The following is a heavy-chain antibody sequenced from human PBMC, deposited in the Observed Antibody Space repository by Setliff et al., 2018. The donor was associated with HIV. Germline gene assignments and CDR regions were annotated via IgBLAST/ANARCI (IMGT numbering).Heavy chain of an antibody. CDR3: ARLRPYNSALDY. V-gene: IGHV3-66*02. D-gene: IGHD3-10*01. J-gene: IGHJ4*02. CDR1: GFTVSTSY. CDR2: IYSDGNT. Sequence: GGSLRLSCAASGFTVSTSYMSWIRQAPGKGLEWASTIYSDGNTYHADSMKGRFTLSRDNSENALFLQMNSLRPEDTAVYYCARLRPYNSALDYWGQGTLVTVSS.